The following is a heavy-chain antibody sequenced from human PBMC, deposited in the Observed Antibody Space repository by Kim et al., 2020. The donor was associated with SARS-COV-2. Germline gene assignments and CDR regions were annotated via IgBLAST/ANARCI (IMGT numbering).Heavy chain of an antibody. CDR3: AKDASLGSYYYYYYMDV. Sequence: GGSLRLSCAASGFTFSSYAMSWVLQAPGKGLEWVSAISGSGGSTYYADSVKGRFTISRDNSKNTLYLQMNSRRAEDTAVYYCAKDASLGSYYYYYYMDVWGKGTTVTASS. J-gene: IGHJ6*03. V-gene: IGHV3-23*01. CDR1: GFTFSSYA. D-gene: IGHD1-26*01. CDR2: ISGSGGST.